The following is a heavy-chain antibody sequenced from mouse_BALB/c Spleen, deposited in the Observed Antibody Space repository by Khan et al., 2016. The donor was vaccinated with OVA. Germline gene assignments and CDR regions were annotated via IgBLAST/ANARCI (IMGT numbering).Heavy chain of an antibody. CDR2: INTHSGVP. Sequence: LVESGPELKKPGETVRISCKASGYTFTTAGMQWVQKMPGKGLKWIGWINTHSGVPKYAEDFKGRFAFSLETSASTAYLQITNLKNEDTATYFCARGEAAYYRYDGGAMEYWGQGTSVTVSS. D-gene: IGHD2-14*01. J-gene: IGHJ4*01. CDR3: ARGEAAYYRYDGGAMEY. V-gene: IGHV9-4*02. CDR1: GYTFTTAG.